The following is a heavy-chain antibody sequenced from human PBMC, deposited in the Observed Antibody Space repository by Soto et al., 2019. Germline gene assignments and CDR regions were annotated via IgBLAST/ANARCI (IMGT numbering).Heavy chain of an antibody. D-gene: IGHD3-3*01. CDR1: GYNFANYG. CDR2: ISAHNGDT. V-gene: IGHV1-18*01. CDR3: ARDAAYNDFWGGVMELYSYNMDV. Sequence: QVQLVQSEAEVKKPGASLKVSCRASGYNFANYGISWVRQAPGQELEWMGWISAHNGDTKYAQKVQVRVTMTTATSTSTAYMEMWSLRADDTAVYYCARDAAYNDFWGGVMELYSYNMDVWGQGTTVTV. J-gene: IGHJ6*02.